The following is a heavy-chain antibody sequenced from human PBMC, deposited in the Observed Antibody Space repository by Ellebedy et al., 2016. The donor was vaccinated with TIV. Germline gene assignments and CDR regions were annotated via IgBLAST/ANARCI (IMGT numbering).Heavy chain of an antibody. CDR2: INQDESQR. CDR3: ARDTLVGVTDSYFDY. J-gene: IGHJ4*02. D-gene: IGHD1-26*01. V-gene: IGHV3-7*03. Sequence: PGGSLRLSCAASGFSFRSYWMSWVRQAPGRGLEWVANINQDESQRYYVDSVKGRFTISRDNAKNSLYLQMNNLRAEDTAVYYCARDTLVGVTDSYFDYWGQGTLVTVSS. CDR1: GFSFRSYW.